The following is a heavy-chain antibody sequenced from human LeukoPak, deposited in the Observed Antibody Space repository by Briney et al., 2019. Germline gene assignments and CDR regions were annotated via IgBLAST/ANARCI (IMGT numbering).Heavy chain of an antibody. CDR1: GGSLSSYY. CDR2: IYYSGST. J-gene: IGHJ4*02. CDR3: ARGNSRDGYNFGY. D-gene: IGHD5-24*01. V-gene: IGHV4-59*01. Sequence: LETLSLACTVSGGSLSSYYWSWIRQPPGTGLEWLRYIYYSGSTNYNPSLTGRVTISVYTSKNQFSLKLSSVTAADTAVYYCARGNSRDGYNFGYWGQGTLVTVSS.